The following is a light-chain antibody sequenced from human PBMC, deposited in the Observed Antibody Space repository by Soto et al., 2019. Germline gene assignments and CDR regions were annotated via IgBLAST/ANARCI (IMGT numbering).Light chain of an antibody. V-gene: IGLV2-14*01. CDR3: SSYTSSSVV. Sequence: QSVLTQPASVSGSPGQSITISCTGTSSDVGGYNYVSWYQQHPGKAPKLMIYDVSNRPSGVSNRFSGSKSGNTASLTISGVQADDEAGYYCSSYTSSSVVLGGGTKLTVL. CDR2: DVS. CDR1: SSDVGGYNY. J-gene: IGLJ2*01.